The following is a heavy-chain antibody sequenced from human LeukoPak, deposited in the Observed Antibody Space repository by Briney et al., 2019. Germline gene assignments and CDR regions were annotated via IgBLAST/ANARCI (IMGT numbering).Heavy chain of an antibody. Sequence: SQTLSLTCTVSGGSISSGSYYWSWIRQPAGKGLEWIGRIYTSGSTNYNPSLRGRVTISVDTSKNQFSLKLTSVTAADTAVYYCARPVRYSREFDPWGQGTLVTVSS. CDR1: GGSISSGSYY. D-gene: IGHD6-13*01. CDR2: IYTSGST. CDR3: ARPVRYSREFDP. V-gene: IGHV4-61*02. J-gene: IGHJ5*02.